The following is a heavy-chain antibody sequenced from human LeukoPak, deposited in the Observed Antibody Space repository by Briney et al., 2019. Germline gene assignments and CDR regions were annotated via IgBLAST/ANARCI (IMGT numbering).Heavy chain of an antibody. CDR3: AKVGTTHIRSYFDL. J-gene: IGHJ4*02. CDR1: GFTFSSYW. V-gene: IGHV3-7*03. D-gene: IGHD1-14*01. Sequence: GGSLRLSCAASGFTFSSYWMSWVRQAPGKGLEWVANIKQGGSEKYYVDSVKGRFTISRDNAKNSLYLQMNSLRAEDTAVYYCAKVGTTHIRSYFDLWGQGTLVTVSS. CDR2: IKQGGSEK.